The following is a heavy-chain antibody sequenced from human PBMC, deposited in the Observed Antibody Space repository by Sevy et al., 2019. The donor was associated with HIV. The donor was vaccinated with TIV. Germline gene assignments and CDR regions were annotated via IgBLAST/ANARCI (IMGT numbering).Heavy chain of an antibody. CDR3: ARGDYYDRSGFYIDAFDV. Sequence: GGSLRLSCAASGFTFSRYWMSWVRQAPGKGLEWVGNVKEDGGEKYYGDSVKGRFTISRDNAKNSLFLQMKSLRAEDTAVYYCARGDYYDRSGFYIDAFDVWGQGTMVTVSS. J-gene: IGHJ3*01. V-gene: IGHV3-7*04. CDR1: GFTFSRYW. CDR2: VKEDGGEK. D-gene: IGHD3-22*01.